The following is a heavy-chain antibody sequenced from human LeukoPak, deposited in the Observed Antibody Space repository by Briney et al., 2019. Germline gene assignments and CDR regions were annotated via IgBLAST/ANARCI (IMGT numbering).Heavy chain of an antibody. J-gene: IGHJ4*02. CDR3: ARALPSGVIILEYYFDY. CDR1: GFTFSSYS. Sequence: GGSLRLSCTASGFTFSSYSMNWVRQAPGKGLEWVSYISNSSSTIYYSDSVKGRFTISRDNAKNSLYLQMNSLRAEDTAVYYCARALPSGVIILEYYFDYWGQGTLVTVSS. V-gene: IGHV3-48*04. CDR2: ISNSSSTI. D-gene: IGHD3-10*01.